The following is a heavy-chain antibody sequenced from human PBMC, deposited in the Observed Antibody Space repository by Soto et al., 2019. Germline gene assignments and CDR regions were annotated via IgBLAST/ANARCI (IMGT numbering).Heavy chain of an antibody. CDR2: TYYNGNA. D-gene: IGHD3-22*01. CDR3: ARHFVAVVIKGWGY. Sequence: PLSDPCTVSGGSSDRRNDYRDRISQTPGKGLEWIGTTYYNGNAYYNPSLQSRVTMSVDTSKNQFSLKLISVTAADTAVYYCARHFVAVVIKGWGYWGQGTLVTVSS. V-gene: IGHV4-39*01. CDR1: GGSSDRRNDY. J-gene: IGHJ4*02.